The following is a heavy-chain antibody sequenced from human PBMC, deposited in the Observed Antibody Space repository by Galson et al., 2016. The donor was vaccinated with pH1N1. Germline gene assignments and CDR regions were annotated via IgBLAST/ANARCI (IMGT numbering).Heavy chain of an antibody. V-gene: IGHV3-74*03. J-gene: IGHJ3*02. CDR2: IHPDGSVI. CDR3: ARDGLGAFDM. CDR1: GLDFPNKW. Sequence: SLRLSCAASGLDFPNKWMHWVRQVPGKGLVWVSLIHPDGSVIVDADPVKGRFTISRDNAKNTLYLQMNSLRVEDTAVYYCARDGLGAFDMWGQGTMVIVSS. D-gene: IGHD7-27*01.